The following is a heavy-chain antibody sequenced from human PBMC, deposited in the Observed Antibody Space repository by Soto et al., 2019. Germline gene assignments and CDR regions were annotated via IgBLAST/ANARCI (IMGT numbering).Heavy chain of an antibody. CDR1: GGSFSGFY. V-gene: IGHV4-34*01. CDR2: INHSGST. D-gene: IGHD2-15*01. Sequence: SETLSLTCAVYGGSFSGFYWSWIRQPPGKGLEWIGEINHSGSTNYNPSLKSRVTISADTSKNQFSLQLSSVTAADTAVYYCVSKLGSCTGGSCNWYFDLWGRGTLVTV. CDR3: VSKLGSCTGGSCNWYFDL. J-gene: IGHJ2*01.